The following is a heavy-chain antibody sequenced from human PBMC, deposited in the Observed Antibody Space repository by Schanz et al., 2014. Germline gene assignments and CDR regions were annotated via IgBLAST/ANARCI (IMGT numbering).Heavy chain of an antibody. CDR1: GFTFSSYA. V-gene: IGHV3-23*01. Sequence: EVQLLESGGGLVQPGGSLRLSCAASGFTFSSYAMSWVRQAPGKGLEWVSVISDSGGSTYYADSVKGRFTISRDNSRNTLYLQMDSLRDEDTALYYCAKVVASGPTTGPFDPWGQGTLVTVSS. CDR3: AKVVASGPTTGPFDP. J-gene: IGHJ5*02. CDR2: ISDSGGST. D-gene: IGHD1-26*01.